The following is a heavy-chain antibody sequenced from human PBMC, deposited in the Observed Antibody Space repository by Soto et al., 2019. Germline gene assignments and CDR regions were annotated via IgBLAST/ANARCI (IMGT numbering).Heavy chain of an antibody. D-gene: IGHD6-25*01. CDR1: GYTFTSYD. CDR3: AKDHIAAYDH. Sequence: GASVKVSCKASGYTFTSYDINWVRQATGQGLEWMGWMNPNSGNTGYAQKFQGRVTMTRNTSISTVYMGLSSLRSEDTAVYFCAKDHIAAYDHWGQGTPVTVSS. CDR2: MNPNSGNT. J-gene: IGHJ4*02. V-gene: IGHV1-8*01.